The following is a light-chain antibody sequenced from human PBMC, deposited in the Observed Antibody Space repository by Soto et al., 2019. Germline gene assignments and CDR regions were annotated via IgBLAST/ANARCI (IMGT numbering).Light chain of an antibody. CDR3: QQRKSYPRT. J-gene: IGKJ1*01. Sequence: DVQLTQSPSFLSTSVGDRVTITCRASQGIGSYLAWYQQKPGKAPKLLVCLASTLQSGVPSRFSGSGSGTEFNLTISNLQPEDFATYYCQQRKSYPRTFGQGTKVEI. V-gene: IGKV1-9*01. CDR2: LAS. CDR1: QGIGSY.